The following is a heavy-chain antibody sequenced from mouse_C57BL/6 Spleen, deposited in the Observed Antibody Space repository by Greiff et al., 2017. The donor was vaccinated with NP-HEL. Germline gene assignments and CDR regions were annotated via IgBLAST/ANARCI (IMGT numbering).Heavy chain of an antibody. V-gene: IGHV14-4*01. D-gene: IGHD2-2*01. J-gene: IGHJ2*01. CDR2: IDPENGDT. CDR3: TTGGLPLDY. Sequence: VQLQQSGAELVRPGASVKLSCTASGFNIKDDYMHWVKQRPEQGLEWIGWIDPENGDTEYASKFQGKATITADTSSNTAYLQLSSLTSEDTAVYYCTTGGLPLDYWGQGTTLTVSS. CDR1: GFNIKDDY.